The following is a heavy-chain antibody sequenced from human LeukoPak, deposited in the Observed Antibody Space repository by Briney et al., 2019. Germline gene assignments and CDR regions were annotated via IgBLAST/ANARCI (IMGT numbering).Heavy chain of an antibody. CDR2: INHSGST. V-gene: IGHV4-34*01. J-gene: IGHJ4*02. Sequence: SETLSLTCAVYGGSFSGYYWSWIRQPPGKGLEWIGEINHSGSTNYNPSLKSRVTISVDTSKNQFSLKLSSVTAADTAVYYCATSYSSGWYPDYWGQGTLVTVSS. D-gene: IGHD6-19*01. CDR3: ATSYSSGWYPDY. CDR1: GGSFSGYY.